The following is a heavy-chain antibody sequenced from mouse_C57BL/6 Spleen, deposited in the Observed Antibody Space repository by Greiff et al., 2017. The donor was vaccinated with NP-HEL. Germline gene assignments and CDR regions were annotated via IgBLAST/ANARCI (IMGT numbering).Heavy chain of an antibody. CDR1: GYTFTDYY. Sequence: VQLQQSGPVLVKPGASVKMSCKASGYTFTDYYMNWVKQSHGKSLEWIGVINPYNGGTSYNQKFKGKATLTVDKSSSTAYMELNSLTSEDSAVYYCARTMIKGYYFDYWGQGTTLTVSS. V-gene: IGHV1-19*01. CDR3: ARTMIKGYYFDY. CDR2: INPYNGGT. D-gene: IGHD2-4*01. J-gene: IGHJ2*01.